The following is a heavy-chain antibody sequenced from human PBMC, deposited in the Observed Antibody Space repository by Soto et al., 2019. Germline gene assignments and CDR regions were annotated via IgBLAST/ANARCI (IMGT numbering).Heavy chain of an antibody. CDR3: ASTSGNNYGVGTNYYFHY. J-gene: IGHJ4*02. D-gene: IGHD1-26*01. CDR1: GGTFSTYS. Sequence: QVQLVQSGAEVKKPGSSVKVSCKTSGGTFSTYSIVWVRQAPGEGLEWMGGIIPIFGTANYAQTFQDRVTITADKTTNTAFMELSRVKSEDTAMYYCASTSGNNYGVGTNYYFHYRCQGTLVTVSS. V-gene: IGHV1-69*06. CDR2: IIPIFGTA.